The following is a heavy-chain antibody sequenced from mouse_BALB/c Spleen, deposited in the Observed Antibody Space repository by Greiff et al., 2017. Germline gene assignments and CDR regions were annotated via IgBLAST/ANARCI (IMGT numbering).Heavy chain of an antibody. D-gene: IGHD2-10*01. CDR3: ARAYYGNYDAMDY. Sequence: QVQLQQSGAELMKPGASVSLSCKATGYTFSSYWLEWVKQRPGHGLEWIGEILPGSGSTNYNEKFKGKATFTADTSSNTAYMQLSSLTSEDSAVYYCARAYYGNYDAMDYWGQGTSVTVSA. CDR1: GYTFSSYW. CDR2: ILPGSGST. J-gene: IGHJ4*01. V-gene: IGHV1-9*01.